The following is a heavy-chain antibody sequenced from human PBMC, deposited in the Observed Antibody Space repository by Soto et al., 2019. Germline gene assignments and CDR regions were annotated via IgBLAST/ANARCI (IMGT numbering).Heavy chain of an antibody. CDR1: GFSLDTSGVG. J-gene: IGHJ4*02. Sequence: QISLKESGPTLVKPTQTLTLTCTFSGFSLDTSGVGVAWIRQSPGKALEWLALVYWDDDQRYSPSLKTRLTITKDDSKKQVVLVMANMDPVDTATYDCARRRQRATNFDYWGQGTLVTVSS. CDR2: VYWDDDQ. CDR3: ARRRQRATNFDY. D-gene: IGHD4-17*01. V-gene: IGHV2-5*02.